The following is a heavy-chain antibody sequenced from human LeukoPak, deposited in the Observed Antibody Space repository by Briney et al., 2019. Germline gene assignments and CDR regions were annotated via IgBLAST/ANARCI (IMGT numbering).Heavy chain of an antibody. CDR1: GYTFTGYY. J-gene: IGHJ6*03. CDR3: ARTGGYSYGFYYYYYMDV. Sequence: ASVKVSCKASGYTFTGYYMHWVRQAPGQGLEWMGWISAYNGNTNYAQKLQGRVTMTTDTSTSTAYMELRSLRSDDTAVYYCARTGGYSYGFYYYYYMDVWGKGTTVTVSS. V-gene: IGHV1-18*04. D-gene: IGHD5-18*01. CDR2: ISAYNGNT.